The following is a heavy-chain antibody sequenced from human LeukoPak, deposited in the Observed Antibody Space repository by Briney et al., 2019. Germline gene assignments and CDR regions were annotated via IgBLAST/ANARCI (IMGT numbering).Heavy chain of an antibody. V-gene: IGHV4-59*01. Sequence: PSETLSLTCTVSGGSISSYYWSWIRQPPGKGLEWIGYIYYSGSTNYNPSLKSRVTISVDTSKNQFSLKLSSVTAADTAVYYCARVRLRYFDWLLHAPYYFDYWGQGTLVTVSS. CDR1: GGSISSYY. CDR2: IYYSGST. D-gene: IGHD3-9*01. CDR3: ARVRLRYFDWLLHAPYYFDY. J-gene: IGHJ4*02.